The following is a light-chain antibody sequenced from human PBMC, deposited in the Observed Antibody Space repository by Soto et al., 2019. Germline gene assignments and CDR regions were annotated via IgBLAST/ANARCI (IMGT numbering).Light chain of an antibody. CDR1: SSNIGSNT. CDR3: AAWDVSRNVWL. CDR2: SNN. Sequence: QSVLTQPPSASGTPGQRVTISCSGSSSNIGSNTVNWYQQLPGTAPKLLIYSNNHRPSGVPDRFSGSKSGASTSLAISGLQSEDEADYYCAAWDVSRNVWLFGGGTKVTVL. V-gene: IGLV1-44*01. J-gene: IGLJ3*02.